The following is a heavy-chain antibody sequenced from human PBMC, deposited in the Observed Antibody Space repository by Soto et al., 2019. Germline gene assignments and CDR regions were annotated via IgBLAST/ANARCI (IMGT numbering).Heavy chain of an antibody. V-gene: IGHV3-30-3*01. D-gene: IGHD3-22*01. CDR1: GFTFSSYA. Sequence: GGSLRLSCAASGFTFSSYAMHWFRQAPGKGLEWVAVISYDGSNKYYADAVKGRFTISRDNSKNTLYLQMNSLRAEDTAVYYCARDFYDSSGTNWFDPWDQGTLVTVS. CDR2: ISYDGSNK. J-gene: IGHJ5*02. CDR3: ARDFYDSSGTNWFDP.